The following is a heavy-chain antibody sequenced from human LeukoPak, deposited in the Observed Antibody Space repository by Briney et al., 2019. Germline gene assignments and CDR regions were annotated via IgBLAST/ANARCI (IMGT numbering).Heavy chain of an antibody. CDR1: GGSISSYY. J-gene: IGHJ4*02. Sequence: SETLSLTCTVSGGSISSYYWSWIRQPPGKGLEWIGEINHSGSTNYNPSLKSRVTISVDTSKNQFSLKLSSVTAADTAVYYCARRGRWLQSPVGYWGQGTLVTVSS. D-gene: IGHD5-24*01. CDR3: ARRGRWLQSPVGY. CDR2: INHSGST. V-gene: IGHV4-34*01.